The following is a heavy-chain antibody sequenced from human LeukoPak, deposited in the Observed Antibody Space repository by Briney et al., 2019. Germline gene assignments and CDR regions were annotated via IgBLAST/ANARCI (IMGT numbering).Heavy chain of an antibody. CDR1: GGSVSSGGYY. V-gene: IGHV4-31*03. CDR3: ARKRVHHDAFDI. Sequence: SQTLSLTCTVSGGSVSSGGYYWSWSRQHPGKGLEWIGYIYYSGSTYYNPSLKSRVTISVETSKNQFSLKLSSVTAADTAVYYCARKRVHHDAFDIWGQGTMVTLSS. CDR2: IYYSGST. J-gene: IGHJ3*02.